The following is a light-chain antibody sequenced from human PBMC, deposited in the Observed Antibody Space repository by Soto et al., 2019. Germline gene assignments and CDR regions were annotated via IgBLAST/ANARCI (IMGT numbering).Light chain of an antibody. CDR3: QQSYSTTWT. V-gene: IGKV1-39*01. CDR1: QSISSY. CDR2: AAS. Sequence: DIQMTQSPSSLSASVGDRVTITCRANQSISSYLNWYQQKPGKAPKLLIYAASTLQRGVSSRFSGSGSVTDFTLTISSLQPEDFATYYCQQSYSTTWTFGQGTKVDI. J-gene: IGKJ1*01.